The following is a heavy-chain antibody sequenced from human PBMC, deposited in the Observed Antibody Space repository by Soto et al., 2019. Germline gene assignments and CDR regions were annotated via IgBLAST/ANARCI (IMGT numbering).Heavy chain of an antibody. CDR3: ANGGQLLTEGGGY. V-gene: IGHV3-9*01. D-gene: IGHD2-2*01. CDR1: GFTFDDYA. Sequence: EVQLVESGGGLVQPGRSLRLSCAASGFTFDDYAMHWVRQAPGKGLEWVSGISLNSGSIGYADSVKGRFTISRDNAKNSLYLQMNSLRAEETALYYCANGGQLLTEGGGYWGQGTLVTVSS. J-gene: IGHJ4*02. CDR2: ISLNSGSI.